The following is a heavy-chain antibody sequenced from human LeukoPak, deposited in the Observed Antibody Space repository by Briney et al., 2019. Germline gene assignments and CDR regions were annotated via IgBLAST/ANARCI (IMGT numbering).Heavy chain of an antibody. D-gene: IGHD3-16*01. CDR1: GASISIGRYY. J-gene: IGHJ4*02. Sequence: PSETLSLTCAVSGASISIGRYYWGWFRQPPGKGLEWIGTIHYSGTPTFYNPSLESRVTILADTSKNQFSLKLSSVTAADTALYYCAAGGDSAKAGYWGQGTLVAVSS. CDR2: IHYSGTPT. CDR3: AAGGDSAKAGY. V-gene: IGHV4-39*01.